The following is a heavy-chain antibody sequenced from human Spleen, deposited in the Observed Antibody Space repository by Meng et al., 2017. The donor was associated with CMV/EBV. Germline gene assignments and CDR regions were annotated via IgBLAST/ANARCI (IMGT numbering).Heavy chain of an antibody. CDR3: GRDLTGEREH. Sequence: EVQLVESXGGLVKPGGSLRLSCAASGFTFSNAWMSWVRQAPGKGLVWVSRINEDGSFTSYADSVKGRFTISRDNAKNTLYLQMNSLRVDDSGVYYCGRDLTGEREHWGPGTLFTVSS. V-gene: IGHV3-74*03. CDR1: GFTFSNAW. CDR2: INEDGSFT. D-gene: IGHD7-27*01. J-gene: IGHJ1*01.